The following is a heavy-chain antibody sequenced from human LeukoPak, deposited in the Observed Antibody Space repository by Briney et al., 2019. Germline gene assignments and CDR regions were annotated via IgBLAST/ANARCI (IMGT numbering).Heavy chain of an antibody. CDR2: ITGGGNT. J-gene: IGHJ4*02. V-gene: IGHV3-23*01. CDR3: AKKYSNSWTAFDY. D-gene: IGHD6-13*01. CDR1: GFTFSSYV. Sequence: GGSLRLSCAASGFTFSSYVMSWVRQAPGNGLEWVSAITGGGNTYYADSVKGRFTISRDNSKNTLFLQMNSLRAGDTAVYYCAKKYSNSWTAFDYWGQGTLVTVSS.